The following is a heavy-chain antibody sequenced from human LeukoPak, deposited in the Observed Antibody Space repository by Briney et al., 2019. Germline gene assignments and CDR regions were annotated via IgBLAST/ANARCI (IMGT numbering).Heavy chain of an antibody. CDR2: ISSSGSTI. CDR3: ARVSPEWELPPYMDV. D-gene: IGHD1-26*01. V-gene: IGHV3-11*04. J-gene: IGHJ6*03. CDR1: GFTFSDYY. Sequence: KPGGSLRLSCAASGFTFSDYYMSWIRQAPGKGLERVSYISSSGSTIYYADSVKGRFTISRDNAKNSLYLQMNSLRAEDTAVYYCARVSPEWELPPYMDVWGKGTTVTVSS.